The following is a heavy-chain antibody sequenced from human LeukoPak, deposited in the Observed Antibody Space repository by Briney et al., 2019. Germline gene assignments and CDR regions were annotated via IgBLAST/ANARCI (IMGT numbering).Heavy chain of an antibody. CDR2: IYYSGST. J-gene: IGHJ4*02. CDR3: ARVGTVTKVFDY. CDR1: GGSISSGGYY. Sequence: KPSQTLSLTCTVSGGSISSGGYYWGWIRQHPGKGLEWIGYIYYSGSTYYNPSPKSRVTISVDTSENQFSLKLSSVTAADTAVYYCARVGTVTKVFDYWGQGTLVTVSS. V-gene: IGHV4-31*03. D-gene: IGHD4-17*01.